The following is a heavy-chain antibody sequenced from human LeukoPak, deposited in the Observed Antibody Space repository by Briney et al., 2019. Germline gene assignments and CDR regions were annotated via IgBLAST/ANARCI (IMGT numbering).Heavy chain of an antibody. V-gene: IGHV3-7*03. J-gene: IGHJ3*02. CDR3: ARVQVSAFDI. CDR1: GFIFTNYF. Sequence: PGGSLRLSCAASGFIFTNYFMSWVRQAPGKGLEWVASIKHDGSEKYYVDSVKGRFTISRDNAKNSLYLQMNSLRAEDTAVYYCARVQVSAFDIWGQGTMVTVSS. CDR2: IKHDGSEK.